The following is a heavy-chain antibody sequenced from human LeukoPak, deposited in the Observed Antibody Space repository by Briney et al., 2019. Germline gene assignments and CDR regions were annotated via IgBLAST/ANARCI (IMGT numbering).Heavy chain of an antibody. D-gene: IGHD5-12*01. CDR2: VHLDGRT. V-gene: IGHV4-4*02. Sequence: SETLSLTCGVSGGSVSSTNWWSWIRQHPGKGLGGIGEVHLDGRTNFNPSLKSRLTMSVDLSENHVSLKLTSVTAADTAVYYCAREGGFYLPLHYSGQGTLVTVSS. CDR3: AREGGFYLPLHY. J-gene: IGHJ4*02. CDR1: GGSVSSTNW.